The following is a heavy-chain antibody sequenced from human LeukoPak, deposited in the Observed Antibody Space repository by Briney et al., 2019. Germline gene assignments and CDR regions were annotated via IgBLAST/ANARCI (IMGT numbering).Heavy chain of an antibody. Sequence: PGGSLRLSCVASGFTFTNYGMHWVRQVPGKGPEYVSSISDSGDSTYYANSVKGRFTISRDNSKNTVYLQMGSLRDEDMAVYYCARDRAGDYVYDYWGQGTLVTVSS. CDR2: ISDSGDST. CDR3: ARDRAGDYVYDY. V-gene: IGHV3-64*01. J-gene: IGHJ4*02. CDR1: GFTFTNYG. D-gene: IGHD4-17*01.